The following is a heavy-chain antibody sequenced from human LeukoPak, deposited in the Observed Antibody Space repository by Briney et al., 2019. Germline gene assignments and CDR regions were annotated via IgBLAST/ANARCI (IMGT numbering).Heavy chain of an antibody. J-gene: IGHJ4*02. CDR3: ARDLNVGLLWFGESIRLDY. Sequence: ASVKVSCKASGYTFTNYGSSWVRQAPGQGLEWMGWISAYNGNTNYAQKLQGRVTMTTDTSTSTAYMELRSLRSDDTAVYYCARDLNVGLLWFGESIRLDYWGQGTLVTVSS. V-gene: IGHV1-18*01. CDR2: ISAYNGNT. D-gene: IGHD3-10*01. CDR1: GYTFTNYG.